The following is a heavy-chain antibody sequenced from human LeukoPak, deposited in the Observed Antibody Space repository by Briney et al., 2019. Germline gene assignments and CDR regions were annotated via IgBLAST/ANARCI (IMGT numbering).Heavy chain of an antibody. CDR1: GGSLSSSSYY. J-gene: IGHJ4*02. D-gene: IGHD3-10*01. CDR2: IYYSGST. V-gene: IGHV4-39*01. CDR3: ARGGKYYYGSGSSGPFDLDY. Sequence: SETLSLTCIVSGGSLSSSSYYWGWIRQPPGKGLEWIGSIYYSGSTYYNPSLKSRVTISVDSSKNQFSLKLSSVTAADTAVYYCARGGKYYYGSGSSGPFDLDYWGQGTLVTVSS.